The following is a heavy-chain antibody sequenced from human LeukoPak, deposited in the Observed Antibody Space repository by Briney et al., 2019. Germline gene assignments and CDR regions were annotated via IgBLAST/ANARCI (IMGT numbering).Heavy chain of an antibody. CDR3: ARDPGWWVVPAAIGTSDY. Sequence: PGGSLRLSCAASGFTFSSYWMHWVRQAPGKGLVWVSRINSDGSSTSYADSVKGRFTISRDNAKNTLYLQMNGLRAEDTAVYYCARDPGWWVVPAAIGTSDYWGQGTLVTVSS. CDR1: GFTFSSYW. D-gene: IGHD2-2*02. CDR2: INSDGSST. J-gene: IGHJ4*02. V-gene: IGHV3-74*01.